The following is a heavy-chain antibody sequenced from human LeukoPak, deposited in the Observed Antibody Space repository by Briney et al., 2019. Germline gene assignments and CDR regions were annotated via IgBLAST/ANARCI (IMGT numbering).Heavy chain of an antibody. CDR1: GFTFSSYA. CDR2: IYSGGST. V-gene: IGHV3-66*01. CDR3: ARDGPSDDYFDY. D-gene: IGHD2-2*01. Sequence: PGGSLRLSCAASGFTFSSYAMSWVRQAPGKGLEWVSVIYSGGSTYYADSVKGRFTISRDNSKNTLYLQMNSLRAEDTAVYYCARDGPSDDYFDYGGQGTLVTVSS. J-gene: IGHJ4*02.